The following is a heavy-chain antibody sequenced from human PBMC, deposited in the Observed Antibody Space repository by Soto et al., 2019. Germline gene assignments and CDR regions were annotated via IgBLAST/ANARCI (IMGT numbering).Heavy chain of an antibody. Sequence: QVRLVQSGGEVKMPGASVKVSCRASGFTFTSYAITWVRQAPGQGLEWMGWISAYNGATNYARSLRGRVTMTTHSSTSTAYMELRSLTSDDTAVYFCARDFTGWPPDGVDSWGQGTLVIVSA. CDR3: ARDFTGWPPDGVDS. J-gene: IGHJ4*02. CDR2: ISAYNGAT. V-gene: IGHV1-18*01. D-gene: IGHD3-16*01. CDR1: GFTFTSYA.